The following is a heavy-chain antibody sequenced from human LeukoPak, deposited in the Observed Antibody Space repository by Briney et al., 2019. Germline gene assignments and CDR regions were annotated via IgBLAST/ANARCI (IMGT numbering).Heavy chain of an antibody. CDR3: AKALVAFDI. D-gene: IGHD6-6*01. CDR2: ISYDGSNK. Sequence: GGSLRLSCAASGFTFSSYGMHWVRQAPGKGLEWVAVISYDGSNKYYADSVKGRFTISRDNSKNTLYLQMNSLRAEDTAVYYCAKALVAFDIWGQGTMVTVSS. V-gene: IGHV3-30*18. J-gene: IGHJ3*02. CDR1: GFTFSSYG.